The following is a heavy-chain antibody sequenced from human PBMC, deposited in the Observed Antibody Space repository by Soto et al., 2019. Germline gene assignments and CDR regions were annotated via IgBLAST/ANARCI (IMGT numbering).Heavy chain of an antibody. V-gene: IGHV4-39*01. CDR2: IYYSGST. CDR3: ARRGAAAGPIFDY. D-gene: IGHD6-13*01. CDR1: GGSISSSSYY. Sequence: SETLSLTCTVSGGSISSSSYYWGWIRQPPGKGLEWIGSIYYSGSTYYNPSLKGRVTISVDTSKNQFSLKLSFVTAADTAVFYCARRGAAAGPIFDYWGQGTLVTVSS. J-gene: IGHJ4*02.